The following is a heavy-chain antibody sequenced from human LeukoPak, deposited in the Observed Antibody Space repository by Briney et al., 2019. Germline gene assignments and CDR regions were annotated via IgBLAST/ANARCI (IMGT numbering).Heavy chain of an antibody. CDR3: ARSLSGSYYGVYFDY. D-gene: IGHD1-26*01. Sequence: GGSLRLSCAASGFTFSSYSMNWVRQAPGKGLEWVSSISSSSSYIYYADSVKGRFTISRDNAKNSLYLQMNSLRAEDTAVYYCARSLSGSYYGVYFDYWGQGTLVTVSS. CDR2: ISSSSSYI. CDR1: GFTFSSYS. V-gene: IGHV3-21*04. J-gene: IGHJ4*02.